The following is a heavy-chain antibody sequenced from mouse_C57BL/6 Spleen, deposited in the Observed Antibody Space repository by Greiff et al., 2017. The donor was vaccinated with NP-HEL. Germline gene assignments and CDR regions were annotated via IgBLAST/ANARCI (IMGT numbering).Heavy chain of an antibody. V-gene: IGHV5-4*01. CDR2: ISDGGSYT. J-gene: IGHJ3*01. CDR3: AREGTGVLVSY. CDR1: GFTFSSYA. Sequence: EVQLVESGGGLVKPGGSLKLSCAASGFTFSSYAMSWVRQTPEKRLEWVATISDGGSYTYYPDNVKGRFTISRDNAKNNLDLQMSHLKSEDTAMYYCAREGTGVLVSYWGQGALVTVSA.